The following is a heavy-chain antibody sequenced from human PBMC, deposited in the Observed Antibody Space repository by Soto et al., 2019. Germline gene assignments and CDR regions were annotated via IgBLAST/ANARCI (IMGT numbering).Heavy chain of an antibody. Sequence: GGSLRLSCAASGFTFSSYAMSWVRQAPGKGLEWVSAISGSGGSTYYADSVKGRFTISRDNSKNTLHLQMNSLRAEDTAVYYCAKAQYSSSSLSEYYFDYWGQGTLVTVSS. J-gene: IGHJ4*02. V-gene: IGHV3-23*01. CDR2: ISGSGGST. D-gene: IGHD6-6*01. CDR1: GFTFSSYA. CDR3: AKAQYSSSSLSEYYFDY.